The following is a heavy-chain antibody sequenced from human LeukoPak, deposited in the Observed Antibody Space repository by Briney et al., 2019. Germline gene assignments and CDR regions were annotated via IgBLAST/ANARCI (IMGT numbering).Heavy chain of an antibody. J-gene: IGHJ4*02. CDR1: GGSISSSSYY. V-gene: IGHV4-39*07. Sequence: SETLSLTCTVSGGSISSSSYYWGWIRQPPGKGLEWIGSIYYSGSTYYNPSLKSRVTISVDKSKNQFSLKLSSVTAADTAVYYCARVYNYYDSSGYYSLIDYWGQGTLVTVSS. CDR2: IYYSGST. CDR3: ARVYNYYDSSGYYSLIDY. D-gene: IGHD3-22*01.